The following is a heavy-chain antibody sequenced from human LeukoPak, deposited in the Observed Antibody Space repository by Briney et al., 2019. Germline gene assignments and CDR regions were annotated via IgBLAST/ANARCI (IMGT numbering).Heavy chain of an antibody. CDR1: GYRFTSYW. V-gene: IGHV5-51*01. J-gene: IGHJ4*02. D-gene: IGHD4-17*01. Sequence: GESLKISCKGSGYRFTSYWIGWVRQMPGKGLEWMGIINPGDSDTRYSPSFQGQVTISADKSISTTYLQWSSPKASDSAIYYCARQGSTVTMDYWGQGTLVTVSS. CDR3: ARQGSTVTMDY. CDR2: INPGDSDT.